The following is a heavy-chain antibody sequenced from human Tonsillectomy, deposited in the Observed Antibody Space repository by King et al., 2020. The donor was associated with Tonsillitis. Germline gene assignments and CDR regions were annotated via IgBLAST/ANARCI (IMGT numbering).Heavy chain of an antibody. CDR3: ARGSYYYESRGYSEGSDY. J-gene: IGHJ4*02. CDR1: GFTFSSYW. V-gene: IGHV3-74*01. D-gene: IGHD3-22*01. CDR2: INSDGSST. Sequence: VQLVESGGGLVQPGGSLRLSCAASGFTFSSYWMHWVRQVPGKGLVWVSRINSDGSSTSYADSVKGRITISRDNAKNTLYLQMNSLRAEDTAVYYCARGSYYYESRGYSEGSDYWGQSTLVTVSS.